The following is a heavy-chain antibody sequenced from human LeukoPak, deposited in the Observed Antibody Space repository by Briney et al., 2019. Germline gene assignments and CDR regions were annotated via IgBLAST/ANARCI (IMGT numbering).Heavy chain of an antibody. CDR1: GGSFSGYY. V-gene: IGHV4-34*01. J-gene: IGHJ4*02. CDR2: INHSGST. CDR3: ARGHQGDPVYFDY. Sequence: SEALSLTCAVYGGSFSGYYWSWIRQPPGKGLEWIGEINHSGSTNYNPSLKSRVTISVDTSKNQFSLKLSSVTAADTAVYYCARGHQGDPVYFDYWGQGTLVTVSS. D-gene: IGHD3-16*01.